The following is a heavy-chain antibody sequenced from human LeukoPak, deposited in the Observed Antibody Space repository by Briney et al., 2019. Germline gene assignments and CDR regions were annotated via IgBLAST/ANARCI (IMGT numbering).Heavy chain of an antibody. D-gene: IGHD3-10*02. CDR3: ARDVRGVIFYYYYGMDV. V-gene: IGHV3-7*01. CDR2: IKQDGSEK. CDR1: GFTFSSYW. Sequence: GGSLRLSCAASGFTFSSYWMSWVRQAPGKGLEWVANIKQDGSEKYYVDSVKGRFTISRDNAKNSLYLQMNSLRAEGTAVYYCARDVRGVIFYYYYGMDVWGQGTTVTVSS. J-gene: IGHJ6*02.